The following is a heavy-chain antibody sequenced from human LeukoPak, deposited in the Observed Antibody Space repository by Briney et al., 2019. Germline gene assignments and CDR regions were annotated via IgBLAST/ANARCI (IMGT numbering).Heavy chain of an antibody. J-gene: IGHJ6*02. Sequence: GGSLRLSCAASGFTFSGSAMHWVRQASGKGLEWVGRIRSKANSYATAYAASVKGRFTISRDDSKNTAYLQMNCLKTEDTAVYYCTRREDCSGGSCNHYYYYGMDVWGQGTTVTVSS. CDR2: IRSKANSYAT. CDR3: TRREDCSGGSCNHYYYYGMDV. D-gene: IGHD2-15*01. CDR1: GFTFSGSA. V-gene: IGHV3-73*01.